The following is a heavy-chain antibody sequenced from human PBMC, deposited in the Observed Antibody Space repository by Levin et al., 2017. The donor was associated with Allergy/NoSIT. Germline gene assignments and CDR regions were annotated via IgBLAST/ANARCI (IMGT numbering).Heavy chain of an antibody. CDR2: IYYSGST. V-gene: IGHV4-30-2*01. CDR3: ARDLFFWFDP. CDR1: GGSISSGGYS. Sequence: SETLSLTCAVSGGSISSGGYSWSWIRQPPGKGLEWIGYIYYSGSTYYNPSLKSRVTISVDRSKNQFSLKLSSVTAADTAVYYCARDLFFWFDPWGQGTLVTVSS. D-gene: IGHD3-10*02. J-gene: IGHJ5*02.